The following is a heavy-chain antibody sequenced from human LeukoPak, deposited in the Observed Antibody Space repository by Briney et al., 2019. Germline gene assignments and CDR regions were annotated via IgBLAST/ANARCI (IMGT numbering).Heavy chain of an antibody. CDR2: INTDTGNP. Sequence: ASVKVSCKASGGTFSSYAISWVRQAPGQGLEWMGWINTDTGNPTYAQGFTGRFVFSLDTSVSTAYLQISSLKAEDTAVYYCAISPTVIAVSVNWFDPWGQGTLVTVSS. CDR3: AISPTVIAVSVNWFDP. D-gene: IGHD6-19*01. J-gene: IGHJ5*02. V-gene: IGHV7-4-1*02. CDR1: GGTFSSYA.